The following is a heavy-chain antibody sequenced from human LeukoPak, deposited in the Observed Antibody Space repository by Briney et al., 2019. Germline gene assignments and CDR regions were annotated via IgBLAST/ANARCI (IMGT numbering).Heavy chain of an antibody. V-gene: IGHV3-74*01. J-gene: IGHJ4*02. CDR1: GFIFSNYC. CDR2: ITPDGSAT. D-gene: IGHD3-16*01. Sequence: GGSLRLSCAASGFIFSNYCMHWVRQAPGKGLVWVSRITPDGSATNYADSVKGRFTISRDNAKNTLFLQMNSLRAEDTAVYYCTSDTFGKYDYWGQGSLVTVSS. CDR3: TSDTFGKYDY.